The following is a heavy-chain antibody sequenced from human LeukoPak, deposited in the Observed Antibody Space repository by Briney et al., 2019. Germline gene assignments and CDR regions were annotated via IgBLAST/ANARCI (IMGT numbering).Heavy chain of an antibody. CDR1: GGTFSSYA. CDR3: AKDIRRGSSGWYGPGDY. D-gene: IGHD6-19*01. V-gene: IGHV1-69*13. J-gene: IGHJ4*02. CDR2: IIPIFGTA. Sequence: SVKVSCKASGGTFSSYAISWVRQAPGQGLEWMGGIIPIFGTANYAQKFQGRVTITADESTSTAYMELSSLRSEDTALYYCAKDIRRGSSGWYGPGDYWGQGTLVTVSS.